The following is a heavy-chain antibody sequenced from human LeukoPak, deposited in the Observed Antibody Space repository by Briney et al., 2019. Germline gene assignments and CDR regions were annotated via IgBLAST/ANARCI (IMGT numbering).Heavy chain of an antibody. CDR3: ATRGGYSYGH. D-gene: IGHD5-18*01. V-gene: IGHV5-10-1*01. CDR2: IDPSDSYT. Sequence: RGESPKISCKGSGYSFTSYWISWVRQMPGKGLEWMGRIDPSDSYTNYSPSFQGHVTISADKSISTAYLQWSSLKASDTAMYYCATRGGYSYGHWGQGTLVTVSS. CDR1: GYSFTSYW. J-gene: IGHJ4*02.